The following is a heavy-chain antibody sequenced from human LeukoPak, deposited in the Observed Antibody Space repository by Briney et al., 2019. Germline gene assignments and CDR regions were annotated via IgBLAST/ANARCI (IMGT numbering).Heavy chain of an antibody. J-gene: IGHJ4*02. CDR1: GFTFSSYA. V-gene: IGHV1-69*04. Sequence: GGSLRLSCAASGFTFSSYAISWVRQAPGQGLEWMGRIIPILGIANYAQKFQGRVTITADKSTSTAYMELSSLRSEDTAVYYCARWLQYLDYWGQGTLITVSS. D-gene: IGHD5-24*01. CDR3: ARWLQYLDY. CDR2: IIPILGIA.